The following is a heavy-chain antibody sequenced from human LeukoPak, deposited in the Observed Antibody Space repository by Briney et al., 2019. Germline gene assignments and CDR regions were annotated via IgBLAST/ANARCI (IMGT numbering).Heavy chain of an antibody. J-gene: IGHJ4*02. CDR1: GYTFTDYY. V-gene: IGHV1-2*06. CDR2: INPNSGGT. D-gene: IGHD6-19*01. CDR3: TRAPAAYSTAWND. Sequence: ASVTVSFTASGYTFTDYYMHWVRQAPGQGLEWMGRINPNSGGTNYAQKFQGRVTMTRDTSINTAYMDLSRLTSDDTAVYFCTRAPAAYSTAWNDWGQGTLVTVSS.